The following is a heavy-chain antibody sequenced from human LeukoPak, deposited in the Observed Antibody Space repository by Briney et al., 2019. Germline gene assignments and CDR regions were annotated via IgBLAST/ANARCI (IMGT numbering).Heavy chain of an antibody. CDR1: GFTFSSYG. J-gene: IGHJ5*02. D-gene: IGHD3-22*01. CDR3: ARARAMIVVDT. CDR2: INWNGGST. Sequence: PGRSLRLSCAASGFTFSSYGMHWVRQAPGKGLEWVSGINWNGGSTGYADSVKGRFTISRDNAKNSLCLQMNSLRAEDTALYYGARARAMIVVDTWGQGTLVTVSS. V-gene: IGHV3-20*04.